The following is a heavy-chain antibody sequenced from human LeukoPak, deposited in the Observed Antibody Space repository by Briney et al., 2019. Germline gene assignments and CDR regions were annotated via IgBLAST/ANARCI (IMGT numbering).Heavy chain of an antibody. J-gene: IGHJ4*02. Sequence: SETLSFTCTGSGGSINNYYWSWIRQPPGKGLEWIGYIYYSGSTNYNPSLNSLVTISVDTSKNQFSLKLTSVPAADTAIYYCARGGWSLDYWGQGTLVTVSS. D-gene: IGHD2-15*01. CDR2: IYYSGST. CDR3: ARGGWSLDY. CDR1: GGSINNYY. V-gene: IGHV4-59*01.